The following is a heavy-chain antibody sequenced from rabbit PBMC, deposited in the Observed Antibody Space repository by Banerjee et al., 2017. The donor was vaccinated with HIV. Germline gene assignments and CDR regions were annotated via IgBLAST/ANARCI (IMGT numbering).Heavy chain of an antibody. CDR1: GFSFSSGYC. V-gene: IGHV1S45*01. CDR3: ARTYGDIGGDLYFNL. CDR2: IGAGSGNT. J-gene: IGHJ4*01. Sequence: QEQLEESGGDLVKPEGSLTLTCTASGFSFSSGYCICWVRQAPGKGLEWIGCIGAGSGNTYYATWAKGRFTISKTSSTTVTLQMTSLTAADTATYFCARTYGDIGGDLYFNLWXPGTLVTV. D-gene: IGHD2-1*01.